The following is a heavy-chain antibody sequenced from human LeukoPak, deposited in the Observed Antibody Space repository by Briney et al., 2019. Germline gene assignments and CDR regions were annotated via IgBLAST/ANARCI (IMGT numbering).Heavy chain of an antibody. CDR1: GGFIRSTNW. V-gene: IGHV4/OR15-8*02. J-gene: IGHJ5*02. Sequence: SETLSLTCGVSGGFIRSTNWWSWVRQPPGQGLEWIGEISLSGQTNFNPSLNGRVTMSLDESRNQLSLKLTSVTAADTAMYFCARHTWSGTVEFDPWGQGTLVTVSS. D-gene: IGHD1-1*01. CDR3: ARHTWSGTVEFDP. CDR2: ISLSGQT.